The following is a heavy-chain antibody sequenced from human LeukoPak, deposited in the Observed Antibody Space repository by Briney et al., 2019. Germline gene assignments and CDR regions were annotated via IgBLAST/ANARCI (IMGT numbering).Heavy chain of an antibody. Sequence: GSLRLSCAASGFTFSDYYMSWIRQAPGKGLECVSYISSSRSYTNYADSVKGRFTISRDNAKNSLNLQMNSLRAEDTAVYYCARFPICSGDCPEEYFDYWGQGTLVTVSS. CDR2: ISSSRSYT. CDR3: ARFPICSGDCPEEYFDY. V-gene: IGHV3-11*06. CDR1: GFTFSDYY. J-gene: IGHJ4*02. D-gene: IGHD2-21*02.